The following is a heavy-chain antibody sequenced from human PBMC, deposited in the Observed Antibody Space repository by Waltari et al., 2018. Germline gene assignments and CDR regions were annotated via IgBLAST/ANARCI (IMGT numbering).Heavy chain of an antibody. D-gene: IGHD1-7*01. J-gene: IGHJ4*02. Sequence: EVQLVESGGGLVQPGGSLRLSWAASGSTFSSHWMTWVRQAPGKGLEWVANIKQDGSEKYYVDSVKGRFTISRDNAKNSLYLQMNSLRAEDTAVYYCARDENWNYAYWGQGTLVTVSS. CDR2: IKQDGSEK. CDR1: GSTFSSHW. CDR3: ARDENWNYAY. V-gene: IGHV3-7*01.